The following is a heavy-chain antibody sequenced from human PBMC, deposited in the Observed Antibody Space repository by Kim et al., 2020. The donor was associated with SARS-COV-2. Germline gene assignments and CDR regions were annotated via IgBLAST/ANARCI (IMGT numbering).Heavy chain of an antibody. J-gene: IGHJ4*02. Sequence: AESVKGRFTISRDNAKNTLYLQMDSLGAEDTALYYCAKDRSSRSCYGFDYWGQGTLVTVSS. CDR3: AKDRSSRSCYGFDY. D-gene: IGHD2-2*01. V-gene: IGHV3-23*01.